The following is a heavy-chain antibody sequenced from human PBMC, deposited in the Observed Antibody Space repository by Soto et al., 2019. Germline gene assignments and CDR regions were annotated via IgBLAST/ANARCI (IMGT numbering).Heavy chain of an antibody. J-gene: IGHJ6*04. CDR1: VFTFGDYA. D-gene: IGHD2-2*02. V-gene: IGHV3-49*04. CDR2: IRSKAYGGTT. Sequence: PVGSLRLSCTASVFTFGDYAMSCVRHSPGKWLEWVGFIRSKAYGGTTEYAASVKGRFTISRDDSKSIAYLQMNSLKTEDTAVYYCTRVLSVVVQADIPQYGMDVWGKGTTVTRLI. CDR3: TRVLSVVVQADIPQYGMDV.